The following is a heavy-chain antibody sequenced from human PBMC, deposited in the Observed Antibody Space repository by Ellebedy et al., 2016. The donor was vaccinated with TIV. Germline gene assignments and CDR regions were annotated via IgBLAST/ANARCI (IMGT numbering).Heavy chain of an antibody. V-gene: IGHV1-69*04. CDR3: ARVGWLRYFDY. D-gene: IGHD5-12*01. Sequence: AASVKVSCKASGCTFSSYAISWVRQAPGQGLEWMGRIIPILGIANYAQKFQGRVTITADKSTSTAYMELSRLRSEDTAVYYCARVGWLRYFDYWGQGTLVTVSS. CDR1: GCTFSSYA. CDR2: IIPILGIA. J-gene: IGHJ4*02.